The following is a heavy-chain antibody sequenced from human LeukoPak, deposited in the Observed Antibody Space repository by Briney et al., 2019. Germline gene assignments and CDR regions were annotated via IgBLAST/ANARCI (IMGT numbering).Heavy chain of an antibody. Sequence: GESLKISCKGSGYDFTTYWIGWVRQMPGKGLEWMGIIYPGDSETRYSQSFQGQVTISADRSINTAYLQWSSLKASDSAMYYCARHRSAAGGDGRRLEYWGQGTLVTVSS. D-gene: IGHD2-21*02. CDR3: ARHRSAAGGDGRRLEY. V-gene: IGHV5-51*01. CDR1: GYDFTTYW. J-gene: IGHJ4*02. CDR2: IYPGDSET.